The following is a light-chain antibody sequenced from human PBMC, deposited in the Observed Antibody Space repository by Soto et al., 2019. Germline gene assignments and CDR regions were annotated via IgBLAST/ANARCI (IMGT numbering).Light chain of an antibody. CDR2: EVN. CDR3: TSYTSSITDV. J-gene: IGLJ1*01. CDR1: SSDVGGYNY. Sequence: QSVLTQPASVSGSPGQSITISCTGTSSDVGGYNYVSWYQQHPGKAPKLMIYEVNNRPSGVSNRFSGSKSGNTASLTISGLQAEDEADYYCTSYTSSITDVFGTGTKVTVL. V-gene: IGLV2-14*01.